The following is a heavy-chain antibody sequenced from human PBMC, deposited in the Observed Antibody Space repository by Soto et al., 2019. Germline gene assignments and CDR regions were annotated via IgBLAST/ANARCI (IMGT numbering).Heavy chain of an antibody. Sequence: QVQLQESGPGLVKPSETLSLTCNVSGASISDYYWSWIRQPPGKGLEWIGYIYTSGNTNYNPSLKRRVTISVDTSKNQFSLKLRSVTAADTAVYYCASHVGSGCSDYWGQGTLVTVSS. J-gene: IGHJ4*02. D-gene: IGHD1-26*01. CDR2: IYTSGNT. V-gene: IGHV4-59*13. CDR3: ASHVGSGCSDY. CDR1: GASISDYY.